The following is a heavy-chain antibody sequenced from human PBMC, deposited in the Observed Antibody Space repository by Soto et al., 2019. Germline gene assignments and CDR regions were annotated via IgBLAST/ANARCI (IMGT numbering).Heavy chain of an antibody. Sequence: GGSLRLSCMASGFAFDNYVINWVRLAPGKGLEWVAGMSGSHDDHNIYYIDAVRGRFTISKANSNRTVYLDLSPPGADDSAVYYCSKGKNIVVGPDVIDYWGQGTVVTVSS. J-gene: IGHJ4*02. CDR3: SKGKNIVVGPDVIDY. V-gene: IGHV3-23*01. CDR2: MSGSHDDHNI. D-gene: IGHD2-2*01. CDR1: GFAFDNYV.